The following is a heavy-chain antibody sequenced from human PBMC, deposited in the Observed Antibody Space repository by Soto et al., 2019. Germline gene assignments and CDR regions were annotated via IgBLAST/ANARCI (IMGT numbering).Heavy chain of an antibody. CDR1: GGTFSSYA. D-gene: IGHD6-13*01. CDR3: ARSLPAGTLLFDY. CDR2: IIPIFGTA. V-gene: IGHV1-69*13. J-gene: IGHJ4*02. Sequence: GASVKVSCKASGGTFSSYAISWVRQAPGQGLEWMGGIIPIFGTANYAQKFQGRVTITADESTSTAYMELSSLRPEDTAVYYCARSLPAGTLLFDYWGQGTLVTVSS.